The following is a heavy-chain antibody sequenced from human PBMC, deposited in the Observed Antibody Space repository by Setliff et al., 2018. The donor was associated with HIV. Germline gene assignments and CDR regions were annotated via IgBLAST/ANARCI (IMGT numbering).Heavy chain of an antibody. D-gene: IGHD6-19*01. CDR3: ATGSGWPLLGY. CDR1: GGFISSYY. Sequence: SETLSLTCTVSGGFISSYYWSWIRQPPGKGLEWIGYISYSGSTIYNPSLKSRVTLSVKTSKNQFSLKLNSVTAADTAVYYCATGSGWPLLGYWGQGTLVTVSS. J-gene: IGHJ4*02. CDR2: ISYSGST. V-gene: IGHV4-59*01.